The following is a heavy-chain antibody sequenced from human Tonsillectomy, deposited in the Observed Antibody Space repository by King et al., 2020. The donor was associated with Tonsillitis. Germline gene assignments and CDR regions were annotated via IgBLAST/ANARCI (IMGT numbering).Heavy chain of an antibody. D-gene: IGHD5-12*01. V-gene: IGHV3-30*18. CDR3: ANLTGYSGYDCFAGDAFDI. J-gene: IGHJ3*02. CDR2: ISYDGRNK. Sequence: WVRQAPGKGLEWVAVISYDGRNKYYADSVKGRFTISRDNSKNTLYLQMNSLRAEDTAVYYWANLTGYSGYDCFAGDAFDIWGPGTMVTVYS.